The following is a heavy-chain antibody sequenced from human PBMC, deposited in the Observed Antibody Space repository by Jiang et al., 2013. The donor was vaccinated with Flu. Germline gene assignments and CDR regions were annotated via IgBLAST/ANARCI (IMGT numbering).Heavy chain of an antibody. D-gene: IGHD3-22*01. V-gene: IGHV4-4*07. CDR1: GGSSTSYY. CDR2: MYSSGTT. Sequence: GPGLVKSSETLSLTCIVSGGSSTSYYWTWIRQTAGKGLEWIGRMYSSGTTNYSPSLQSRVTMSVDMSKKQFSLKLRSVTAADTAMYYCAITYYFDSSDYFSNDAFNVWGRGT. J-gene: IGHJ3*01. CDR3: AITYYFDSSDYFSNDAFNV.